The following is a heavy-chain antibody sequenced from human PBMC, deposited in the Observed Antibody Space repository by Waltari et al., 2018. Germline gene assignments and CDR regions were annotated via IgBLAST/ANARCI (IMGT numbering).Heavy chain of an antibody. CDR1: GPTFCRFW. J-gene: IGHJ4*02. V-gene: IGHV3-7*01. CDR2: INEDGSEK. CDR3: ASGGHVDY. Sequence: EVQLVESGGGLVQPGGSLSLSCAASGPTFCRFWMTWVRQAPGKGLEWVANINEDGSEKHYVDSVKGRFTISRDNAKNSLFLQMNSLRADDTAVYYCASGGHVDYCGQGTLVTVSS.